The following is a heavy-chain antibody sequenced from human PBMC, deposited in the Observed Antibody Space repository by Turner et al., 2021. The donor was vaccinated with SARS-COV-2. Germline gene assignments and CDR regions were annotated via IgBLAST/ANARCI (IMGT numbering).Heavy chain of an antibody. Sequence: EVQLVESGGGLVQPGGSRRLSCAASGCTFSSYWLHWVRQAPGEGLVWVSRINSDGSSTSYADSVKVRFTISRDNAKNTLYLQMNSLRAEDTAVYYCARVGIAAAGPTFYYYYYGMDVWGQGTTVTVSS. CDR3: ARVGIAAAGPTFYYYYYGMDV. V-gene: IGHV3-74*01. J-gene: IGHJ6*02. D-gene: IGHD6-13*01. CDR1: GCTFSSYW. CDR2: INSDGSST.